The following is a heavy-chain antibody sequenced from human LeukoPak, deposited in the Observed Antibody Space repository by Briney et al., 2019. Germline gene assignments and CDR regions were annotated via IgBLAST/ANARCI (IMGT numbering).Heavy chain of an antibody. J-gene: IGHJ4*02. CDR1: GCIYSSYS. Sequence: GGSLRLSCAASGCIYSSYSMNWVRQAPGKGLEWVSYIRSGGSPIYYADSVKSRFTISRDNAKNALYLQMNSLRDEDTAVYYCARDPDALDYWGQGTPVTVSS. V-gene: IGHV3-48*02. CDR2: IRSGGSPI. CDR3: ARDPDALDY.